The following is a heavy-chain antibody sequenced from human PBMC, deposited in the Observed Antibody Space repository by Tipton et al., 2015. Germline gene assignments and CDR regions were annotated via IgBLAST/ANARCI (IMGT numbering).Heavy chain of an antibody. V-gene: IGHV4-38-2*01. CDR2: ISHSGNT. CDR1: AYSISSDYY. Sequence: LRLSCAVSAYSISSDYYWGWIRQPPGKGLEWIGSISHSGNTYYNPSLKSRVTMSRDTSKNQFSLTLSSLTAADAAVYYCARARGRHGGLFDSWGQGILVTVSS. J-gene: IGHJ4*02. CDR3: ARARGRHGGLFDS. D-gene: IGHD4-23*01.